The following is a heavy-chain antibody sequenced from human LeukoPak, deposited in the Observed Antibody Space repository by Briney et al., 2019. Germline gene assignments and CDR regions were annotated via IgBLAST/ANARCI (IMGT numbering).Heavy chain of an antibody. CDR3: ARVTYYYYYMDV. CDR1: GFTFSSYE. J-gene: IGHJ6*03. D-gene: IGHD4-23*01. V-gene: IGHV3-48*03. Sequence: QPGGSLRLSCAASGFTFSSYEMNWVRQAPGKGLEWVSYISSSGSTIYYADSVKGRFTISRDNAKNSLYLQMNSLRAEDTAVYYCARVTYYYYYMDVWGKGTTVTVSS. CDR2: ISSSGSTI.